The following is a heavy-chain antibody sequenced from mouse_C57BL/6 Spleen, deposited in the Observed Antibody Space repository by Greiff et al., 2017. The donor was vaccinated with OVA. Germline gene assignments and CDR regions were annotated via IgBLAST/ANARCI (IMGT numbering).Heavy chain of an antibody. D-gene: IGHD2-5*01. CDR2: INYDGSST. J-gene: IGHJ2*01. CDR3: ARGDYSNGYFDY. Sequence: EVQLVESEGGLVQPGSSMKLSCTASGFTFSDYYMAWVRQVPEKGLEWVANINYDGSSTYYLDSLKSRFIISRDNAKNILYLQMSSLKSEDTATYYCARGDYSNGYFDYWGQGTTLTVSS. CDR1: GFTFSDYY. V-gene: IGHV5-16*01.